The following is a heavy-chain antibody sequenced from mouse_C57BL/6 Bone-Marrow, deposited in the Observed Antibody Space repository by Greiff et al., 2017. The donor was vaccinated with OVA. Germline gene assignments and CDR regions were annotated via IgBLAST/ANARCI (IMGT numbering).Heavy chain of an antibody. V-gene: IGHV1-81*01. CDR2: IYPRSGNH. CDR1: GYTFTSYG. CDR3: ARKGWFAD. Sequence: QVQLKESGAELARPGASVKLSCKASGYTFTSYGISWVKQRPGQGLEWIGEIYPRSGNHYYNEKFKGKATLTADKSSSTAYMELRSLTSEDSAVYFCARKGWFADWGQGTLVTVSA. J-gene: IGHJ3*01.